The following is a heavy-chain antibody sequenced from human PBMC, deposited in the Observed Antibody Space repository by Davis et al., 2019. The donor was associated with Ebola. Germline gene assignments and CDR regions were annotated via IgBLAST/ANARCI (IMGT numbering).Heavy chain of an antibody. CDR3: ARTYYGSIVSPPD. J-gene: IGHJ4*02. V-gene: IGHV2-70*11. CDR1: GFSLSASGMC. D-gene: IGHD3-10*01. Sequence: SGPTLVKPTQTLTLTCTFSGFSLSASGMCVSWIRQPPGRALEWLARIDWDDGKYYSTSLKTRLTISKDTSKNQVVLTMTNVDPVDTGTYYCARTYYGSIVSPPDWGQGTLVTVSS. CDR2: IDWDDGK.